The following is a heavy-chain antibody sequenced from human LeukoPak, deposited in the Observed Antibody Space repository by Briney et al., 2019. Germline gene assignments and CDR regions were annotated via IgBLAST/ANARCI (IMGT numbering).Heavy chain of an antibody. CDR1: GFTFSSYG. Sequence: GGSLRLSCAASGFTFSSYGMHWVRQAPGKGLEWVAVISYDGSNKYYADSVKGRFTISRDNSKNTLYLQMNSLRAEDTAVYYCAKSDYYDSSGYYYYMDVWGKGTTVTISS. V-gene: IGHV3-30*18. CDR2: ISYDGSNK. J-gene: IGHJ6*03. D-gene: IGHD3-22*01. CDR3: AKSDYYDSSGYYYYMDV.